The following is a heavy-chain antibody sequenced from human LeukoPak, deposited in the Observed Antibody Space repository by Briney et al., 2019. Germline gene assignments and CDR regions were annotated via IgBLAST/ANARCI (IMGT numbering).Heavy chain of an antibody. Sequence: GASVKVSCKASGYTFTSYEINWVRQATGQGLEWMGWMNPNSGNTGYAQKFQGRVTMTRNTSISTAYMELSSLRSEDTAVYYCAREGDSSGYLGYWGQGTLVTVSS. CDR2: MNPNSGNT. CDR3: AREGDSSGYLGY. V-gene: IGHV1-8*01. J-gene: IGHJ4*02. CDR1: GYTFTSYE. D-gene: IGHD3-22*01.